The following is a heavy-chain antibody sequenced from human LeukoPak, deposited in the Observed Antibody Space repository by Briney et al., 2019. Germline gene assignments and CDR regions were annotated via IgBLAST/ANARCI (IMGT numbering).Heavy chain of an antibody. J-gene: IGHJ4*02. CDR3: ARLVYGPYDFWSGYPVGYFDY. CDR1: GGSFTGYY. Sequence: PSETLSLTCAVYGGSFTGYYWSWIRQPPGKGLEWVGEINHSGSTNYNPSLKSRVTISVDTSKNQFSLKLSSVTAADTAVYYCARLVYGPYDFWSGYPVGYFDYWGQGTLVTVSS. D-gene: IGHD3-3*01. CDR2: INHSGST. V-gene: IGHV4-34*01.